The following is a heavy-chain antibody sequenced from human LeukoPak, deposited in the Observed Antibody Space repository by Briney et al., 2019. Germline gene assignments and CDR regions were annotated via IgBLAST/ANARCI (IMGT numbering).Heavy chain of an antibody. D-gene: IGHD2-2*01. Sequence: PGGSLRLSCAASGFTFSSYAMSWVRQAPGKGLEWVSAISGSGGSTYYADSVKGRFTISRDNSKNTLYLQMNSLRAEDTAVYYCAKDHRYCSSTSCYVDYWGQGTLVTVSS. CDR1: GFTFSSYA. V-gene: IGHV3-23*01. J-gene: IGHJ4*02. CDR2: ISGSGGST. CDR3: AKDHRYCSSTSCYVDY.